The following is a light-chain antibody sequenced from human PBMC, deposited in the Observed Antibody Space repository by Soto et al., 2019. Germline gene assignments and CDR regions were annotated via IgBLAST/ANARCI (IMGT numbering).Light chain of an antibody. Sequence: DIQMTQSPSTLSASVGARVPITCRASQSISSWLAWYQQKPGKAPKLLIYDASSLESGVPSRFSGSGSGTEFTLTISSLQPDDFATYYCQQYNSYSTFGQGTKV. CDR1: QSISSW. CDR3: QQYNSYST. CDR2: DAS. J-gene: IGKJ1*01. V-gene: IGKV1-5*01.